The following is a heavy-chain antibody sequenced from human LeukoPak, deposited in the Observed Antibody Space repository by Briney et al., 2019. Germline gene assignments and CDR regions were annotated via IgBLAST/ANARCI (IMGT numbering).Heavy chain of an antibody. CDR1: GGSISHYY. D-gene: IGHD3-22*01. J-gene: IGHJ4*02. Sequence: SETPSLTCTVSGGSISHYYWSWIRQPPGKGLEWIGYISYSGNTNYNPSLKSRATIALLTSKNQFSLRLSSVTAADTAVYYCARDKYEYYSSGHYYGLDYWGQGIMVPVSS. CDR2: ISYSGNT. V-gene: IGHV4-59*01. CDR3: ARDKYEYYSSGHYYGLDY.